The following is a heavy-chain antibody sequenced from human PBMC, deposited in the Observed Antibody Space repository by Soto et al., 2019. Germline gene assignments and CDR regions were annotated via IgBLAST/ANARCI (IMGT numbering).Heavy chain of an antibody. D-gene: IGHD1-26*01. V-gene: IGHV4-31*02. J-gene: IGHJ6*03. Sequence: WTWIRQHPGKGLEWIGYIYDSGSAFYNPSLKSRVTMSVDTSKNQCSLNLRSVTAADTAVFYCARGILRPNHYMDVWGKGTAVAVSS. CDR3: ARGILRPNHYMDV. CDR2: IYDSGSA.